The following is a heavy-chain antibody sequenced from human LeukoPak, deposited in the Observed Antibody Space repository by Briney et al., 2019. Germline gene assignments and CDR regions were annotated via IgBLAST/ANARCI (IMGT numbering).Heavy chain of an antibody. J-gene: IGHJ5*02. V-gene: IGHV1-18*01. Sequence: ASVKVSCKASGYTFTSYGISWVRQAPGQGLEWMGWISAYNGNTNYAQKLQGRVTMTTDTSTSTAYMELRSLRSDDTAVYYCARDYGLGSNLEYNWFDPWGQGTLVTVSS. CDR3: ARDYGLGSNLEYNWFDP. CDR1: GYTFTSYG. D-gene: IGHD3-10*01. CDR2: ISAYNGNT.